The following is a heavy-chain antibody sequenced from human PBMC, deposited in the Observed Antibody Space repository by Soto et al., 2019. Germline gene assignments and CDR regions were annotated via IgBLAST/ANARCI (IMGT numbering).Heavy chain of an antibody. Sequence: PGESLKISCKGSGYSFTTYRIGWVRQMPGKGLEWMGIIYPGDSETRYSPSFQGQVTISADKSNTTAVYYCARTYDGSGQNSGGYGFDIWGQGTMVTVSS. CDR2: IYPGDSET. J-gene: IGHJ3*02. V-gene: IGHV5-51*01. D-gene: IGHD3-22*01. CDR3: YGFDI. CDR1: GYSFTTYR.